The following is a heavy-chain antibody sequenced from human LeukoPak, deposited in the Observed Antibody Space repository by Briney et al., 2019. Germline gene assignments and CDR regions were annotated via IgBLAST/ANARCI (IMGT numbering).Heavy chain of an antibody. CDR1: GGSISSYY. D-gene: IGHD3-22*01. Sequence: SETLSLTCTVSGGSISSYYWSWIRQPPGKGLEWIGDIYYSGSTNYNPSLKSRVTILVDQSKNQLSLKLSSVTAADTAVYYCASLYYDSSGYYSFDYWGQGTLVTVSS. CDR2: IYYSGST. J-gene: IGHJ4*02. V-gene: IGHV4-59*08. CDR3: ASLYYDSSGYYSFDY.